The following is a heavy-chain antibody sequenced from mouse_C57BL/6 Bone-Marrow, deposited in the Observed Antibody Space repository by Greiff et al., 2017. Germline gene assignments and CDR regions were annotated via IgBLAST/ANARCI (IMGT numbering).Heavy chain of an antibody. CDR3: ARKPRGYFDV. CDR2: IWSGGST. V-gene: IGHV2-2*01. D-gene: IGHD6-1*01. Sequence: VKLMESGPGLVQPSQSLSITCTVSGFSLTSYGVHWVRQSPGKGLEWLGVIWSGGSTDYYAAFISRLSISKDNSKSQVFFKMNSLQADDTAIYYCARKPRGYFDVWGTGTTVTVSS. J-gene: IGHJ1*03. CDR1: GFSLTSYG.